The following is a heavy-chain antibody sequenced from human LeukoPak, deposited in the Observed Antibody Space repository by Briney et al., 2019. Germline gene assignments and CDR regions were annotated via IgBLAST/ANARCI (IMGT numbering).Heavy chain of an antibody. CDR2: IKEDGSEK. CDR3: ARDPEDNWNDNDC. CDR1: GFTFSSYW. V-gene: IGHV3-7*01. J-gene: IGHJ4*02. Sequence: SGGSLRLPCAASGFTFSSYWMSWVRQAPGKGLEWVANIKEDGSEKYYVDSVKGRFSISRDNAKNSLYLQMNSLGAEDTAVYYCARDPEDNWNDNDCWGQGTLVTVSS. D-gene: IGHD1-20*01.